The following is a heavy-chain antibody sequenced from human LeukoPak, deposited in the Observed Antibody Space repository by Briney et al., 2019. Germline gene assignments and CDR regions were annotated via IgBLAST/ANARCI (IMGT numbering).Heavy chain of an antibody. J-gene: IGHJ6*02. Sequence: SETLSLTCAVYGGSFSGYYWSWMRQRPGKGLEWIGDINHSGSTNYIASLKSRVTRSVDTSKYQCSMKLSSVTAADSAVYYCARRNNEYSSSTSTVTSYYNYCMDVWGQGTTVSVSS. CDR1: GGSFSGYY. D-gene: IGHD6-13*01. CDR2: INHSGST. V-gene: IGHV4-34*01. CDR3: ARRNNEYSSSTSTVTSYYNYCMDV.